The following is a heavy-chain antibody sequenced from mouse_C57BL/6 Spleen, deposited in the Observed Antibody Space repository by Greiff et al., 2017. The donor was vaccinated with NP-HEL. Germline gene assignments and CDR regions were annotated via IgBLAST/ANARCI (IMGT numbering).Heavy chain of an antibody. V-gene: IGHV1-59*01. J-gene: IGHJ3*01. D-gene: IGHD2-3*01. CDR2: IDPSDSYT. Sequence: QVQLQQPGAELVRPGTSVKLSCKASGHTFTSYWMHWVKQRPGQGLEWIGVIDPSDSYTNYNQKFKGKATLTVDTSSSTAYMQLSSLTSEDSAVYYCARERDGYYGFAYWGQGTLVTVSA. CDR3: ARERDGYYGFAY. CDR1: GHTFTSYW.